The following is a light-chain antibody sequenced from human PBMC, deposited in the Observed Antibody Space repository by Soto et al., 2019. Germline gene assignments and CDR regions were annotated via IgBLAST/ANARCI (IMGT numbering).Light chain of an antibody. V-gene: IGLV3-21*04. CDR3: QVWDGSSDHPL. CDR2: YDS. Sequence: SYELAQPPSVSVAPGKTARITCGGNNIGTKSVHWYQQKPGQAPVLVIYYDSERPSGIPERFSGSNSGNTATLTISGVEVGDEADYSCQVWDGSSDHPLFGGGTKLTVL. J-gene: IGLJ2*01. CDR1: NIGTKS.